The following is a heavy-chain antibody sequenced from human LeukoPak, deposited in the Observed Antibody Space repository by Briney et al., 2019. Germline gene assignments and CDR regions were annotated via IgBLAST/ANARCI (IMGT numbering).Heavy chain of an antibody. CDR2: IHYGGSS. CDR3: ARDYCGGDCYPGYNWFDP. V-gene: IGHV4-38-2*02. Sequence: PSETLSLTCNVSGFSINIGYYWGWIRQPPGKGLEWIGSIHYGGSSYYNPSLKSRVTISVDTSKNQFSLKLSSVTAADTAVYYCARDYCGGDCYPGYNWFDPWGQGTLVTVSS. D-gene: IGHD2-21*02. CDR1: GFSINIGYY. J-gene: IGHJ5*02.